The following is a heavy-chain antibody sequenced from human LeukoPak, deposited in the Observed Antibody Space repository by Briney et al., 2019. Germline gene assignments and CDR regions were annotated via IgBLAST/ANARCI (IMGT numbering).Heavy chain of an antibody. CDR1: GDTFSFYA. Sequence: SVKVSCKAYGDTFSFYALSWVRQAPGQRLEWMGGYIPIFTRTDYAERFQGRVTITTDESSNTAYMELRSLRSDDTAVYYCARLYSGYDYNWFDPWGQGTLVTVSS. D-gene: IGHD5-12*01. J-gene: IGHJ5*02. CDR2: YIPIFTRT. V-gene: IGHV1-69*05. CDR3: ARLYSGYDYNWFDP.